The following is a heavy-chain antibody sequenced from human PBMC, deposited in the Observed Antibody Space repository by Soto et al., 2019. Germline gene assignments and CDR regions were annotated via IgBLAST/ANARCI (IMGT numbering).Heavy chain of an antibody. J-gene: IGHJ6*02. D-gene: IGHD6-19*01. Sequence: QPGGSLRLSCAASGFTVSSNYMSWVRQAPGKGLEWVSVIYSGGSTYYADSVKGRFTISRDNSKNTLYLQMNSLRAEDTVVYYCACAVAVFGMDVWGQGTTVTVSS. CDR3: ACAVAVFGMDV. CDR2: IYSGGST. V-gene: IGHV3-53*01. CDR1: GFTVSSNY.